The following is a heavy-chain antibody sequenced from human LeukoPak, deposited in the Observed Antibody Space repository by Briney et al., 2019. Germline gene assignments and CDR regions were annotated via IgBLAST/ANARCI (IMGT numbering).Heavy chain of an antibody. V-gene: IGHV3-11*01. CDR2: ISSSSPTM. CDR1: GFTFSDYY. Sequence: GGSPRLSCAASGFTFSDYYMSWIRQAPGKGLEWVSYISSSSPTMYYADSVKGRFSISRDNAKNSLYLQMNSLRAEDTAMYYCAREYTSGSYYIDYWGQGTLVTVSS. D-gene: IGHD3-10*01. CDR3: AREYTSGSYYIDY. J-gene: IGHJ4*02.